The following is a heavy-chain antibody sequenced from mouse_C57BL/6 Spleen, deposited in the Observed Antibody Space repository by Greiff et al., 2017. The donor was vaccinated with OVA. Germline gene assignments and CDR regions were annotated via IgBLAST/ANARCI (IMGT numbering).Heavy chain of an antibody. V-gene: IGHV2-9-1*01. CDR2: IWTGGGT. CDR3: AGIYYGYDGDWYFDV. D-gene: IGHD2-2*01. J-gene: IGHJ1*03. CDR1: GFSLTSYA. Sequence: VKLVESGPGLVAPSQSLSITCTVSGFSLTSYAISWVRQPPGKGLEWLGVIWTGGGTNYNSALKSRLSLSKDNSKSQVFLKMNSLQTDDTARYYCAGIYYGYDGDWYFDVWGTGTTVTVSS.